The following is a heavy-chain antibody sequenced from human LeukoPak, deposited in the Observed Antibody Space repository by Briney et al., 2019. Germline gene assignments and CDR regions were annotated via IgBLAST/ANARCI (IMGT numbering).Heavy chain of an antibody. CDR2: MYPNSGNT. V-gene: IGHV1-8*01. D-gene: IGHD3-10*01. J-gene: IGHJ6*03. CDR1: GYTFTSYD. Sequence: ASVKVSCKASGYTFTSYDINWVRQATGQGLEWMGWMYPNSGNTGYAQKFQGRVTMTRNTSISTAYMELSSPRSEDTAVYYCAREGPGSGSPDYYYYMDVWGKGTTVTVSS. CDR3: AREGPGSGSPDYYYYMDV.